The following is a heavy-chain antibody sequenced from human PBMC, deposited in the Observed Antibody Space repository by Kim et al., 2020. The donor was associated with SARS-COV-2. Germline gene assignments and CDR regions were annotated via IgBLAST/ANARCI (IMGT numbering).Heavy chain of an antibody. Sequence: ASVKVSCKASGYTFTSYDINWVRQATGQGLEWMGWMNPNSGNTGYAQKFQGRVTMTRNTSISTAYMELSSLRSEDTAVYYCARGPSEKTLYSSSWYHYYYYYYMDVWGKGTTVTVSS. CDR2: MNPNSGNT. J-gene: IGHJ6*03. V-gene: IGHV1-8*01. CDR1: GYTFTSYD. CDR3: ARGPSEKTLYSSSWYHYYYYYYMDV. D-gene: IGHD6-13*01.